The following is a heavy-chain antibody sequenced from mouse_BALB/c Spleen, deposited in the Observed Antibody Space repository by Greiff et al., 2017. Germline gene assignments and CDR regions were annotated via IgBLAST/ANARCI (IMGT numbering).Heavy chain of an antibody. Sequence: EVQLVESGGGLVHPGGSLKLSCAASGFTFSSYTMSWVRQTPEKRLEWVASISSGGSTYYPDSVKGRFTISRDNARNILYLQMSSLRSEDTAMYYCARGDGNYPDWYFDVWGAGTTVTVSS. D-gene: IGHD2-1*01. CDR3: ARGDGNYPDWYFDV. CDR1: GFTFSSYT. J-gene: IGHJ1*01. V-gene: IGHV5-6-5*01. CDR2: ISSGGST.